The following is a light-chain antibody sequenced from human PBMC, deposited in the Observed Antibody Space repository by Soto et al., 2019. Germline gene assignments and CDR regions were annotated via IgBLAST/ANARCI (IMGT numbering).Light chain of an antibody. J-gene: IGKJ3*01. Sequence: IQLTQAPSSLSASVGDRVIIACRASQGIINYLAWYQQKPGKAPKLLNYGAFTLQSGVPSRFGGSGSGTDFTLTVSSLQPEDFATYYCQQLFMYPPTSGTGTKVDIK. CDR3: QQLFMYPPT. V-gene: IGKV1-9*01. CDR2: GAF. CDR1: QGIINY.